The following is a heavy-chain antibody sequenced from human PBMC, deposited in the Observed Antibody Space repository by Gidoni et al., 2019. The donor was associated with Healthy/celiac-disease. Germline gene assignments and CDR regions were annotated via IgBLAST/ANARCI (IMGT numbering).Heavy chain of an antibody. CDR1: GGSFSGYY. V-gene: IGHV4-34*01. J-gene: IGHJ4*02. CDR2: INHSGST. Sequence: QVQLQQWGAGLLKPSETLSLTCAVYGGSFSGYYWSWIRQPPGKGLEWIGEINHSGSTNYNPSLKSRVTRSVDTSKNQFSLKLSSVTAADTAVYYCARGGVAGKIFDYWGQGTLVTVSS. D-gene: IGHD2-15*01. CDR3: ARGGVAGKIFDY.